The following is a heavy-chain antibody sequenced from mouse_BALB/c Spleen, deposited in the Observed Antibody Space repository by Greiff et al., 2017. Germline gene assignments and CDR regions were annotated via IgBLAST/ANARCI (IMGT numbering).Heavy chain of an antibody. J-gene: IGHJ1*01. V-gene: IGHV2-9*02. CDR2: IWAGGST. Sequence: VQLVESGPGLVAPSQSLSITCTVSGFSLTSYGVHWVRQPPGKGLEWLGVIWAGGSTNYNSALMSRLSISKDNSKSQVFLKMNSLQTDDTAMYYGAREITTVVGRYFDVWGAGTTVTVSS. D-gene: IGHD1-1*01. CDR1: GFSLTSYG. CDR3: AREITTVVGRYFDV.